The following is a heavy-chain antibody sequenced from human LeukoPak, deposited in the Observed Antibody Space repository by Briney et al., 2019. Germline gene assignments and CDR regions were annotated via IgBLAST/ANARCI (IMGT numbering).Heavy chain of an antibody. CDR2: IRSKAYGGPT. J-gene: IGHJ4*02. CDR1: GFTFGDYA. CDR3: TRVLTCYDYVWGVNFEY. D-gene: IGHD3-16*01. V-gene: IGHV3-49*03. Sequence: PGGSLRLSCTASGFTFGDYAMSWLRQAPGKGLEWVGYIRSKAYGGPTEYAASVKGRFTISRDDSKSIAYLQMNILKTEDTAVYYCTRVLTCYDYVWGVNFEYWGEGTLVTVSS.